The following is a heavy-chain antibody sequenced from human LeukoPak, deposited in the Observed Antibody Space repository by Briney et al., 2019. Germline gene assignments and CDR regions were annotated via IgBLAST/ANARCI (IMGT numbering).Heavy chain of an antibody. CDR1: GGSISSGGYY. CDR2: IYYSGST. J-gene: IGHJ6*03. D-gene: IGHD1-14*01. CDR3: ARADDYSITGYYYYYMDV. V-gene: IGHV4-31*03. Sequence: NPSETLSLTCTVSGGSISSGGYYWSWIRQHPGKGLEWIGYIYYSGSTYYNPSFKSRVTISVDTSKNQFSLKLSSVTAADTAVYYCARADDYSITGYYYYYMDVWGKGTTVTVSS.